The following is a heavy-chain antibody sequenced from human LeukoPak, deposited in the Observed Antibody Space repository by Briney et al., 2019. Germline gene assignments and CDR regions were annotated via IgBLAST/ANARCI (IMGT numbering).Heavy chain of an antibody. J-gene: IGHJ5*02. Sequence: GGSLRLPCATSGFTFSNAWMNWVRQAPGKGLEWVGRIRSNSDGGTIDYAAPVKGRFTLSRDDSKTTLYLQMNSLQTEDTAVYYCATDFYDSTWGQGTLVTVSS. V-gene: IGHV3-15*07. CDR3: ATDFYDST. CDR2: IRSNSDGGTI. CDR1: GFTFSNAW. D-gene: IGHD3-22*01.